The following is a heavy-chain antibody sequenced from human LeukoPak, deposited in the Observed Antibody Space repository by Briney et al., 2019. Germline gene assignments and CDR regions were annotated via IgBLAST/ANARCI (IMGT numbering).Heavy chain of an antibody. CDR3: ARGLCGGDCYDY. D-gene: IGHD2-21*01. J-gene: IGHJ4*02. Sequence: GGSLRLSCVASGFGFSGYGMHWVRQAPGKGLEWVAVIWFDGNKKFYGDSVKGRFTISRDNAKNSLYLQMNSLTAEDTAIYYCARGLCGGDCYDYWGQGTLVTVSS. CDR1: GFGFSGYG. V-gene: IGHV3-33*08. CDR2: IWFDGNKK.